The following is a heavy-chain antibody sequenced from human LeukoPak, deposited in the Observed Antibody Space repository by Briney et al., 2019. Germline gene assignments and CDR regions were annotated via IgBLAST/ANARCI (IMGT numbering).Heavy chain of an antibody. V-gene: IGHV1-18*01. CDR1: GYTFTSCG. CDR2: ISVYNGDR. Sequence: ASVKVSCKASGYTFTSCGVSWVRQAPGQGLEWMGWISVYNGDRNYAQKFQGRVTLTTDTSTSTAYMELRSLTSDDTAVYFCARDPDGPEDFDYWGQGTLVTVSS. D-gene: IGHD1-14*01. CDR3: ARDPDGPEDFDY. J-gene: IGHJ4*02.